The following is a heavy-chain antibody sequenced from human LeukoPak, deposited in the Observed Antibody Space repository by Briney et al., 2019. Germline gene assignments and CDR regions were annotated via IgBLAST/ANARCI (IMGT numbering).Heavy chain of an antibody. CDR1: GGSISSYY. CDR3: ARGGGLWELIHGVLDY. J-gene: IGHJ4*02. D-gene: IGHD1-26*01. CDR2: IYYSGST. V-gene: IGHV4-59*01. Sequence: PSETLSLTCTVSGGSISSYYWSWIRQPPGKGLEWLGYIYYSGSTNYNPSLKSRVTISVDTSKNQFSLKLSSVTAADTAVYYCARGGGLWELIHGVLDYWGQGTLVTVSS.